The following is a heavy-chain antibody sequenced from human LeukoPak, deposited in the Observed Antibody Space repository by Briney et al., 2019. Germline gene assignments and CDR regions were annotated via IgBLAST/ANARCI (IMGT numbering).Heavy chain of an antibody. Sequence: SETLSLTCAVYGGSFSGYYWSWIRQPPGKGLEWIGEINHSGSTNYNPSLKSRVTISVDTSKNLFSLKLSSVTAADTAVYYCARGPYYYDSSGYYLADWGQGTLVTVSS. CDR2: INHSGST. CDR1: GGSFSGYY. J-gene: IGHJ4*02. CDR3: ARGPYYYDSSGYYLAD. D-gene: IGHD3-22*01. V-gene: IGHV4-34*01.